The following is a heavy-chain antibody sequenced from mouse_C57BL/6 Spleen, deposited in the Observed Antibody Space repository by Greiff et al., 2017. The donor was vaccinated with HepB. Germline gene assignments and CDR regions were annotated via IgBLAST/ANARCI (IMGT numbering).Heavy chain of an antibody. Sequence: VKLQESGAELARPGASVKLSCKASGYTFTSYGISWVKQRTGQGLEWIGEIYPRSGNTYYNEKFKGKATLTADKSSSTAYMELRSLTSEDSAVYFCARGYDGAMDYWGQGTSVTVSS. J-gene: IGHJ4*01. V-gene: IGHV1-81*01. D-gene: IGHD2-2*01. CDR1: GYTFTSYG. CDR2: IYPRSGNT. CDR3: ARGYDGAMDY.